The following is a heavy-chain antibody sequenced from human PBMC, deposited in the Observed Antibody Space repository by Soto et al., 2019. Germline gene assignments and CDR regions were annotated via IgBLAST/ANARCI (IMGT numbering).Heavy chain of an antibody. CDR1: GVTIIGSSYY. D-gene: IGHD3-22*01. Sequence: SETLSLTCTVSGVTIIGSSYYWGWIRKPPGKGLEWIGNIYYSGSTYYNPSLKSRVTISVDTSKNQFSLKLSSVTAADTAVYYCMLGSGWKDFDYWGQGTLVTVSS. CDR3: MLGSGWKDFDY. J-gene: IGHJ4*02. CDR2: IYYSGST. V-gene: IGHV4-39*01.